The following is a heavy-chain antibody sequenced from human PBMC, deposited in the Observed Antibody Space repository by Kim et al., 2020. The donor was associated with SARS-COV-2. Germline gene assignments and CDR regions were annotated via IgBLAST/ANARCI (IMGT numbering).Heavy chain of an antibody. CDR1: GYSFTSYW. CDR3: ARRMGVVGGYSYGPPFYYYDGMDV. Sequence: GESLKISCKGSGYSFTSYWIGWVRQMPGKGLEWMGIIYPGDSDTRYSPSFQGQVTISADKSISTAYLQWSSLKASDTAMYYCARRMGVVGGYSYGPPFYYYDGMDVWGQGTTVTVSS. V-gene: IGHV5-51*01. J-gene: IGHJ6*02. D-gene: IGHD5-18*01. CDR2: IYPGDSDT.